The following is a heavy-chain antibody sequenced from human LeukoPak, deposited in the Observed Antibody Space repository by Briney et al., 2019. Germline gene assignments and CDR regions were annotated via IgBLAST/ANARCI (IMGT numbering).Heavy chain of an antibody. J-gene: IGHJ4*02. D-gene: IGHD3-3*01. CDR2: VSSNGGGT. Sequence: GGSLRLSCAASGFTFSSYAMHWVRQAPGKGLEYVSAVSSNGGGTYYADSVKGRFSISRDNSKNTLYLQMGSLRAEDMAVYYCARGPIFGVVITPYYFAYWGQGTRVTVSS. CDR3: ARGPIFGVVITPYYFAY. CDR1: GFTFSSYA. V-gene: IGHV3-64*02.